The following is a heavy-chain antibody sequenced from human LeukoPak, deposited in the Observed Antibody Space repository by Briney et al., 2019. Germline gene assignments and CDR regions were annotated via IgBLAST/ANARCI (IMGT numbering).Heavy chain of an antibody. CDR2: ICYDGSNK. D-gene: IGHD3-22*01. CDR1: GLTFSSNA. Sequence: PGGSLIVSCAASGLTFSSNAMSGVRQAPGKGREGVAVICYDGSNKYYADSVKGRFTISRENSKKTVYLQMNSLRAEDTAVYYCARAGYDSSGYYPYYFDYWGQGTLVSVSS. CDR3: ARAGYDSSGYYPYYFDY. V-gene: IGHV3-33*08. J-gene: IGHJ4*02.